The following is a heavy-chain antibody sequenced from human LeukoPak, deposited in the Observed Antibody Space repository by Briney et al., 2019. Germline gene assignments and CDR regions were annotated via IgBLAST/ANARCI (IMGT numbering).Heavy chain of an antibody. J-gene: IGHJ6*03. CDR1: GCTFTSYG. CDR2: ISAYNGNT. CDR3: ASASSSWVPYYYYMDV. Sequence: GASVKVSCKASGCTFTSYGISWVRQAPGQGLEWMGWISAYNGNTNYAQKLQGRVTMTTDTSTSTAYMELRSLRSDDTAVYYCASASSSWVPYYYYMDVWGKGTTVTVSS. V-gene: IGHV1-18*01. D-gene: IGHD6-13*01.